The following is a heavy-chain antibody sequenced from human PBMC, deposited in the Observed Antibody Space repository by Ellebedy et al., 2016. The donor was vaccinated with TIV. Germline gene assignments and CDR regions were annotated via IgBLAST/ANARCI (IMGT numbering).Heavy chain of an antibody. V-gene: IGHV3-53*01. Sequence: PSETLSLTCTVSDGSIISSSYFWAWVRQAPGKGLEWVSLIYSGGSTNYADSVKGRFTISRDNSKNTLYLQMNSLRAEDKAVYYCAGGPSRGYWGQGTLVTVSS. CDR1: DGSIISSSY. D-gene: IGHD2-2*01. CDR3: AGGPSRGY. CDR2: IYSGGST. J-gene: IGHJ4*02.